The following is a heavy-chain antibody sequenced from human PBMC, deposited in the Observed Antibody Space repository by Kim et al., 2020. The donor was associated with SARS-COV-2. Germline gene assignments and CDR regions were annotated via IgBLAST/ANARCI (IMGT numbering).Heavy chain of an antibody. CDR3: AREKLLWFREFSNWFDP. J-gene: IGHJ5*02. D-gene: IGHD3-10*01. CDR2: IYYSGST. Sequence: SETLSLTCTVSGGSISSGDYYWSWIRQPPGKGLEWIGYIYYSGSTYYNPSLKSRVTISVDTSKNQFSLKLSSVTAADTAVYYCAREKLLWFREFSNWFDPWGQGTLVTVSS. V-gene: IGHV4-30-4*01. CDR1: GGSISSGDYY.